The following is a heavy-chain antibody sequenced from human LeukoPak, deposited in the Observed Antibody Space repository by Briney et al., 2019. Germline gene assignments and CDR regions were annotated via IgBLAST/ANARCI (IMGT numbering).Heavy chain of an antibody. CDR2: IYYSGST. Sequence: PSETLSLTCTVSGASISTYYWSWIRQPPGKGLEWIGYIYYSGSTYYNPSLKSRVTISVDTSKNQFSLKLSSVTAADTAVYYCARDRMAKYYYDSSGYQWGQGTLVTVSS. CDR1: GASISTYY. D-gene: IGHD3-22*01. CDR3: ARDRMAKYYYDSSGYQ. V-gene: IGHV4-30-4*08. J-gene: IGHJ4*02.